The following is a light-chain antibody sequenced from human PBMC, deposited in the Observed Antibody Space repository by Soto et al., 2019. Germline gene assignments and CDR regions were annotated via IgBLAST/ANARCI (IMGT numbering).Light chain of an antibody. V-gene: IGKV3-20*01. Sequence: EIVLTQSPGTLSLSPGERATLSCRASQSISSNYLAWYQQKPGQAPRLLIYGASSRATGIPDRFIGSGSGTDFTLTISRLEPEDFAVYYCQQYGSSPRTFGQGTKVDI. CDR1: QSISSNY. J-gene: IGKJ1*01. CDR2: GAS. CDR3: QQYGSSPRT.